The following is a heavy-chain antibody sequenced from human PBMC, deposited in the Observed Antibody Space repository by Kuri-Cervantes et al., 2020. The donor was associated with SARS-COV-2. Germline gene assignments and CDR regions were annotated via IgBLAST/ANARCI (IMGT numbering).Heavy chain of an antibody. D-gene: IGHD2-21*01. J-gene: IGHJ6*02. Sequence: GGSLRLSCAASGFTFSTSWMHWVRQAPGKGLEWVGFIKLESEGSATEYAAPVRGRFTISRDDSNNALYLQMNGLKTEDTAVYYCLRDWYGVDFWGQGATVTVSS. CDR3: LRDWYGVDF. CDR2: IKLESEGSAT. CDR1: GFTFSTSW. V-gene: IGHV3-15*07.